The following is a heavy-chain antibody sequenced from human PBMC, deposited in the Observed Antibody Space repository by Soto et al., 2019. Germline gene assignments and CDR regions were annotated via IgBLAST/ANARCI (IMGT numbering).Heavy chain of an antibody. D-gene: IGHD6-13*01. J-gene: IGHJ4*02. Sequence: ASVKVSCKASGYTFTSYGINWVRQAPGQGLEWMGWISTYNGNTNYAQKLQGRVTMTTDTSTSTAYMELRSLRSDDTAVYYCAREGSSTWYEPLAYWGQGTLVTVSS. CDR1: GYTFTSYG. CDR3: AREGSSTWYEPLAY. CDR2: ISTYNGNT. V-gene: IGHV1-18*01.